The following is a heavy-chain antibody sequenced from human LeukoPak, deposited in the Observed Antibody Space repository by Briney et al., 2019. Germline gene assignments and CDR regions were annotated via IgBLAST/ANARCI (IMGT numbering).Heavy chain of an antibody. Sequence: PSETLSLTCAVYGGSLSGYYWSWIRQPPGKGLEWIGEINHSGSTNYNPSLKSRVTISVDTSKNQFSLKLSSVTAADTAVYYCARGSGYCSGGSCRGRRRNWFDPWGQGTLVTVSS. CDR3: ARGSGYCSGGSCRGRRRNWFDP. CDR1: GGSLSGYY. D-gene: IGHD2-15*01. CDR2: INHSGST. V-gene: IGHV4-34*01. J-gene: IGHJ5*02.